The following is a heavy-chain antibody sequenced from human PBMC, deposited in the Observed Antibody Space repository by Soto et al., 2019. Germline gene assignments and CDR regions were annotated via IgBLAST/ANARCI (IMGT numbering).Heavy chain of an antibody. V-gene: IGHV3-21*06. D-gene: IGHD1-1*01. Sequence: PGGSLRLSCAASGFTCTSYSMNWVRQAPGKRLEWVSSISSTTNYIYYGDSMKGRFTISRDNAKNSLYLEMNSLRAEDTAVYYCARESDDLTSHSDFWAQRTLDTVS. J-gene: IGHJ4*01. CDR1: GFTCTSYS. CDR3: ARESDDLTSHSDF. CDR2: ISSTTNYI.